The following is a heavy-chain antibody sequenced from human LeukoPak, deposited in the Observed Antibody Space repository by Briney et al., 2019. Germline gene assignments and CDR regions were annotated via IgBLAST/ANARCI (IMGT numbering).Heavy chain of an antibody. CDR2: IYYSGST. J-gene: IGHJ4*02. V-gene: IGHV4-31*03. CDR1: GGSISSGGYY. D-gene: IGHD6-19*01. Sequence: PSETLSLTCTVSGGSISSGGYYWSWIRQHPGKGLEWIGYIYYSGSTNYNPSLKSRVTISVGTSKNQFSLKLSSVTAADTAVYYCARGNLKAVAGPIRYWGQGTLVTVSS. CDR3: ARGNLKAVAGPIRY.